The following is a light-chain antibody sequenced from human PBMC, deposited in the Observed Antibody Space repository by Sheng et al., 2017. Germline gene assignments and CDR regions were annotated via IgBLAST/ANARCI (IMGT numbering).Light chain of an antibody. CDR2: DDS. V-gene: IGLV3-21*02. CDR3: QVWDSNSDHPV. CDR1: NIGGKS. J-gene: IGLJ3*02. Sequence: SYVLTQSPSVSVAPGQTARITCGGNNIGGKSVHWYQQKSGQAPLVVVHDDSDRPSGIPERFSGSNSGNTATLSISRVEAGDEADYYCQVWDSNSDHPVFGGGTKLTVL.